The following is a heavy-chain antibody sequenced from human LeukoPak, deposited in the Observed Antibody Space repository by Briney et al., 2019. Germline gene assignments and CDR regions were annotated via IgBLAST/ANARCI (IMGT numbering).Heavy chain of an antibody. D-gene: IGHD5-18*01. V-gene: IGHV3-48*01. CDR3: ASRGYSYGYVGSNFDY. Sequence: GGSLRLSCAASGFTFSSYSMNWVRQAPGKGLEWVSYISSSSSTIYYADSVKGRFTISRDNAKNSLYLQMNSLRAEDTAVYYCASRGYSYGYVGSNFDYWGQGTLVTVSS. J-gene: IGHJ4*02. CDR2: ISSSSSTI. CDR1: GFTFSSYS.